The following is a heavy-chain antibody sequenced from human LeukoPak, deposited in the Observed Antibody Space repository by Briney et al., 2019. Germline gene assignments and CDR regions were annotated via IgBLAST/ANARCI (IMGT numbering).Heavy chain of an antibody. CDR2: INANSVST. J-gene: IGHJ5*02. CDR1: GFAFSVYA. D-gene: IGHD5-24*01. CDR3: AGASDPWLQLT. Sequence: GGSLRLSCAASGFAFSVYAMSWLRQPPGKGLQWVSTINANSVSTSYAASVRGRSTISRDNAKDTLYLQLNTLRAADTAVYYCAGASDPWLQLTWGQGTLVTVSS. V-gene: IGHV3-23*01.